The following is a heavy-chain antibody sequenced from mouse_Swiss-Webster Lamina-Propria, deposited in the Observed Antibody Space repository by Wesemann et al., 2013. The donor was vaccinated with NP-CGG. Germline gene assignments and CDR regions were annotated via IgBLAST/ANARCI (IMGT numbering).Heavy chain of an antibody. Sequence: AELVKPGASVKMSCKASGYTFTSYWMHWVKQRPGQGLEWIGTIDPSDSYTSYNQKFKGKATLTVDTSSSTAYMQLSSLTSEDSAVYYCTRDAFDYWGQGTTLTVSS. V-gene: IGHV1S127*01. CDR1: GYTFTSYW. CDR2: IDPSDSYT. J-gene: IGHJ2*01. CDR3: TRDAFDY.